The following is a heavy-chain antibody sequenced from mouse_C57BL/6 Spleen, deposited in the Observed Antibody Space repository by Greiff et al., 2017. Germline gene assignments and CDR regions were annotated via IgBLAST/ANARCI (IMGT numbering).Heavy chain of an antibody. D-gene: IGHD1-1*01. CDR1: GFNIKDYY. Sequence: EVQLQQSGAELVKPGASVKLSCTASGFNIKDYYMHWVKQRTEQGLEWIGRIDPEDGDTKYAPKFQGKATITADTSSNTAYLQLSSLTSEDTAVYYGAKTTVVAKAMDYWGQGTSVTVSS. CDR2: IDPEDGDT. J-gene: IGHJ4*01. CDR3: AKTTVVAKAMDY. V-gene: IGHV14-2*01.